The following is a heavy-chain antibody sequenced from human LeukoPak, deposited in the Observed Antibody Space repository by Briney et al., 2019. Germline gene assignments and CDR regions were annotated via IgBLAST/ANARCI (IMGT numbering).Heavy chain of an antibody. CDR2: ISGSGGST. V-gene: IGHV3-23*01. CDR1: GFTFSGYA. J-gene: IGHJ4*02. D-gene: IGHD3-16*01. CDR3: AKDDDYVWGRFEY. Sequence: PGGSLRLSCADSGFTFSGYAMSWVRQAPGKGLEWVSTISGSGGSTYYADSVKGRFTISRDNSKNTLYLQMNSLRAEDTAVYYCAKDDDYVWGRFEYWGQGTLVTVSS.